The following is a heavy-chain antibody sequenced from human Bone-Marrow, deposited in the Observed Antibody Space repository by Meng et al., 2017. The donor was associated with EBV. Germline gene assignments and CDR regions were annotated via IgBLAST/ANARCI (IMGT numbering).Heavy chain of an antibody. CDR2: INAGNGNT. Sequence: QVQVVQSGAEVKKTGASVKVSCRASGYTFTSTSFAIHWVRQAPGQRLEWMGWINAGNGNTKYSQNFQGRVTITRDTSATTVHIELRSLRSEDTAVYYCARGQQDYAFDYWGQGTLVPSPQ. CDR3: ARGQQDYAFDY. D-gene: IGHD4-17*01. CDR1: GYTFTSTSFA. J-gene: IGHJ4*02. V-gene: IGHV1-3*01.